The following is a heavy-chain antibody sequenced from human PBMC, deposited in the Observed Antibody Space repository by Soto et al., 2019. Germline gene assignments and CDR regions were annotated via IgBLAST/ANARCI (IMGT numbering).Heavy chain of an antibody. CDR3: AREGPSFNWFDP. V-gene: IGHV4-59*01. Sequence: SETLSLTCTVSGGSISTYYWSWIRQPPGKGLEWIGYIYYSGSTKYNPSLKSRVTISEDTSKNQFSLKLSSVTAADTAVYYCAREGPSFNWFDPWGQGTLVTVSS. CDR1: GGSISTYY. J-gene: IGHJ5*02. CDR2: IYYSGST.